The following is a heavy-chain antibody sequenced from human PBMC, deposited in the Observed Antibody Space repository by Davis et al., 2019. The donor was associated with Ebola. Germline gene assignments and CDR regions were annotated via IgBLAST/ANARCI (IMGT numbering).Heavy chain of an antibody. CDR2: LSSSSSYI. J-gene: IGHJ6*02. Sequence: GESLKISCAASGFTFSNAWMSWVRQAPGKGLEWVSSLSSSSSYIYYADSVKGRFTISRDNAKNSLYLQMNSLRAEDTAVYYCARDRCSSTSCPLVYYYYYGMDVWGQGTTVTVSS. CDR3: ARDRCSSTSCPLVYYYYYGMDV. V-gene: IGHV3-21*01. D-gene: IGHD2-2*01. CDR1: GFTFSNAW.